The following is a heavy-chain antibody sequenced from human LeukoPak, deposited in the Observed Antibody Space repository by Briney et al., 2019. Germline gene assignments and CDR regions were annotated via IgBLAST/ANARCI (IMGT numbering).Heavy chain of an antibody. CDR1: GGSISSYY. CDR3: ARRGTYYVFDY. J-gene: IGHJ4*02. CDR2: INYSGST. V-gene: IGHV4-59*01. Sequence: SETLSLTCTVAGGSISSYYWSWIRQPPGQGLEWIGYINYSGSTFYNPSLRSRVTMSVDTSKRQFSLNLNSVTAADTAVYYCARRGTYYVFDYWGQGTLVTVSS. D-gene: IGHD1-26*01.